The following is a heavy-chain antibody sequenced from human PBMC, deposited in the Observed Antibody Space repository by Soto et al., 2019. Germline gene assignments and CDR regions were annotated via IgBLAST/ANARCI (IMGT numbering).Heavy chain of an antibody. J-gene: IGHJ4*02. CDR1: GFTVSSNY. CDR3: AREADRYYYDSIRYFDY. V-gene: IGHV3-53*01. Sequence: GGSLRLSCAASGFTVSSNYMSWVRQAPGKGLEWVSVIYSGGSTYYADSVKGRFTISSDNSKNTLYLQMNSLRAEDTAVYYCAREADRYYYDSIRYFDYWGQGTLVTVSS. CDR2: IYSGGST. D-gene: IGHD3-22*01.